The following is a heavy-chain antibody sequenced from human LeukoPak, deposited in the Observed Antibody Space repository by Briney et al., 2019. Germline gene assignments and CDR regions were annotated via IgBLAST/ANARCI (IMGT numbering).Heavy chain of an antibody. CDR1: GFTLSTYW. D-gene: IGHD3-10*01. Sequence: PGGSLRLSCVASGFTLSTYWMTWVRQAPGKGLEWVANIKPDGSGKYFVDSVRGRFTISRDNIKNSLYLQMYSLRAEDTAVYYCVRGSSGTVVRGVSWAWFDPWGQGTLVTVSS. J-gene: IGHJ5*02. CDR3: VRGSSGTVVRGVSWAWFDP. V-gene: IGHV3-7*03. CDR2: IKPDGSGK.